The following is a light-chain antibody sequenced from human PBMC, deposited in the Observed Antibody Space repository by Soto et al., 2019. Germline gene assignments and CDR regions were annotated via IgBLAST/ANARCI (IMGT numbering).Light chain of an antibody. V-gene: IGKV3-15*01. CDR1: QTINNN. CDR2: GAS. J-gene: IGKJ2*01. Sequence: DIVMTQSPATLSMSPGERATLSCRASQTINNNLAWNQQKPGQAPRLLIYGASTRATGIPDRFSGSGSGTEFTLTISSLQSEDFAVYYCQHYNNWPALYTFGQGTKLEIK. CDR3: QHYNNWPALYT.